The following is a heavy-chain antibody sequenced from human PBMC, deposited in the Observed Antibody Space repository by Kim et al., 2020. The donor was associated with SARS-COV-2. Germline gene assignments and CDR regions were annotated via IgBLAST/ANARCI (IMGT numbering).Heavy chain of an antibody. Sequence: GGSLRLSCAASGFTFDDYAMHWVRQAPGKGLEWVSLISGDGGSTYYADSVKGRFTISRDNSKNSLYVQMNSLRTEDTALYYCTKDIHSSSGYFWGYFQHWGQGTLVTVSS. D-gene: IGHD6-13*01. V-gene: IGHV3-43*02. CDR1: GFTFDDYA. CDR3: TKDIHSSSGYFWGYFQH. J-gene: IGHJ1*01. CDR2: ISGDGGST.